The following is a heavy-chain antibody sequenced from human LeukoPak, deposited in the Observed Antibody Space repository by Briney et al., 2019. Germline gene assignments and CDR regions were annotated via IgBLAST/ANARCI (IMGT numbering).Heavy chain of an antibody. D-gene: IGHD3-9*01. Sequence: SETLSLTCTVSGGSISSYYWNWIRQPPGKGLEWIGYIYYSGSTNYNPSLKSRVTISVDTSKNQFSLKLSSVTAADTAVYYCASGYFDCLPPPYGRDVWGQGTTATVSS. CDR3: ASGYFDCLPPPYGRDV. CDR2: IYYSGST. CDR1: GGSISSYY. J-gene: IGHJ6*02. V-gene: IGHV4-59*01.